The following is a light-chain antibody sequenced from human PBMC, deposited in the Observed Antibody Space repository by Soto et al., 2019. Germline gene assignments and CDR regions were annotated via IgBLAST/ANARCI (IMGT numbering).Light chain of an antibody. CDR2: EVS. V-gene: IGLV2-8*01. Sequence: QSALTQPPSASGSPGQSVTISCTGTSSDVGYYNYVSWHQQHPGKAPKLLIYEVSKRPSGVPDRFSGSKSGNTASLTVSGLQADDEADYYCISYAGSNNYVFGTGTKLTVL. J-gene: IGLJ1*01. CDR3: ISYAGSNNYV. CDR1: SSDVGYYNY.